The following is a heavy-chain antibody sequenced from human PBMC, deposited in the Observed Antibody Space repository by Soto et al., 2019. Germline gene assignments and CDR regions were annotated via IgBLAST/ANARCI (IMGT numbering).Heavy chain of an antibody. CDR1: GFTFSSYA. J-gene: IGHJ6*02. CDR2: ISYDGSNK. D-gene: IGHD3-10*01. CDR3: ARDRRGTGYYYYGMDV. Sequence: VQLVESGGGLVQPGGSLRLSCAASGFTFSSYAMHWVRQAPGKGLEWVAVISYDGSNKYYADSVKGRFTISRDNSKNTLYLQMNSLRAEDTAVYYCARDRRGTGYYYYGMDVWGQGTTVTVSS. V-gene: IGHV3-30-3*01.